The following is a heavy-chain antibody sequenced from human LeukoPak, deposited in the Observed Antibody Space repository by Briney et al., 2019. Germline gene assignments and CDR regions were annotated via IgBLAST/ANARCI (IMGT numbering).Heavy chain of an antibody. D-gene: IGHD3-22*01. CDR2: IRYDGSNK. CDR3: ARGAERSGYDY. Sequence: GGSLRLSCAASGFTFSSYGMHWVRQAPGKGLEWVAFIRYDGSNKYYADSLKGRFTISRDNAKNSLYLQMNTLRGEDTAVYYCARGAERSGYDYWGQGTLVTVAS. CDR1: GFTFSSYG. J-gene: IGHJ4*02. V-gene: IGHV3-30*02.